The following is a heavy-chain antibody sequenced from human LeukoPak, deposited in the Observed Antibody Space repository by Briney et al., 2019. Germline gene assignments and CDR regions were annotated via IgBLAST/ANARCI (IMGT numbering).Heavy chain of an antibody. D-gene: IGHD5-18*01. V-gene: IGHV3-20*04. Sequence: GGSLRLSCAASGFTFDDYGMSWVRQAPGKGLEWVSGINWNGGSTGYADSVKGRFTISRDNAKNSLYLQMNSLRAEDTAVYYCARDSIPTRGYSYGREYNWFDPWGQGTLVTVSS. J-gene: IGHJ5*02. CDR3: ARDSIPTRGYSYGREYNWFDP. CDR1: GFTFDDYG. CDR2: INWNGGST.